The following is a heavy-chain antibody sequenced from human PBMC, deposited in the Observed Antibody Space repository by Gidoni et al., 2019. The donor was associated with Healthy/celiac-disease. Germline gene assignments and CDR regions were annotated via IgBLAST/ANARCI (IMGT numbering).Heavy chain of an antibody. Sequence: EVQLVQSGAEVKKPGESLQISCKGSGYSFTSYWIGWVRQMPGKGLEWMGIIYPGDSDTRYSPSFQGQVTISADKSISTAYLQWSSLKASDTAMYYCAILRIAVAGNYGMDVWGQGTTVTVSS. D-gene: IGHD6-19*01. CDR1: GYSFTSYW. J-gene: IGHJ6*02. CDR3: AILRIAVAGNYGMDV. CDR2: IYPGDSDT. V-gene: IGHV5-51*01.